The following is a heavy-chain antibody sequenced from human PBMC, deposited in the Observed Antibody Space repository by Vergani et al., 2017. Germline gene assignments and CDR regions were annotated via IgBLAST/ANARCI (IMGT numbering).Heavy chain of an antibody. Sequence: VESGGGLVQPGGSLRLSCTVSGFTFSSNDFHWVRQTAGKGLEWVSSIGVDGDRYYSDSVKGRFTISRDNGQSYLYLDMDNLRVEDKAVYFCAKEFGGTGNGYGWNQLEVWGEGTSVTVSS. V-gene: IGHV3-13*01. J-gene: IGHJ6*04. CDR2: IGVDGDR. D-gene: IGHD1-1*01. CDR1: GFTFSSND. CDR3: AKEFGGTGNGYGWNQLEV.